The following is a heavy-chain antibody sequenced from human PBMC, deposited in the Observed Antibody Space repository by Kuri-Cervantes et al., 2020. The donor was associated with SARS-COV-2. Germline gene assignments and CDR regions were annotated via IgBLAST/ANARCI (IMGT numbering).Heavy chain of an antibody. V-gene: IGHV3-30*03. Sequence: GGSLRLSCAASGFTFSSYSMNWVRQAPGKGLEWVAVISYDGSNKYYADSVKGRFTISRDNSKNTLYLQMNSLRAEDTAVYYCARARTGTKIDYYYYMDVWGKGTTVTVSS. CDR1: GFTFSSYS. J-gene: IGHJ6*03. D-gene: IGHD1-7*01. CDR2: ISYDGSNK. CDR3: ARARTGTKIDYYYYMDV.